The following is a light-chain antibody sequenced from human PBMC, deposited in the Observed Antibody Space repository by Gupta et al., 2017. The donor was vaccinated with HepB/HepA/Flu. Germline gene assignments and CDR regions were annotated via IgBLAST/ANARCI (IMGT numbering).Light chain of an antibody. CDR3: QLRSNGPPEGT. CDR1: QSVSSY. Sequence: ELVLTQSPATLSLSPGERATLSCRASQSVSSYFAWYQQKPGQAPRLVIYEASSRAPGIPARFSGSGSGTDFTLTISNLDPDDSALYFCQLRSNGPPEGTFGGGTRVEIK. J-gene: IGKJ4*01. V-gene: IGKV3-11*01. CDR2: EAS.